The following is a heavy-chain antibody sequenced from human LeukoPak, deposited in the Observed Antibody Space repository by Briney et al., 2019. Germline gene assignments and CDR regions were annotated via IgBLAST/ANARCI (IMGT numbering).Heavy chain of an antibody. J-gene: IGHJ4*02. CDR3: ARGGRRDGYKFDY. CDR1: GGSISSSSYY. Sequence: SETPSLTCIVSGGSISSSSYYWGWIRQPPGKGLEWIGSIYYSGATYYNPSLKSRVTISVDTSKNQFSLKLSSVTAADTAVYYCARGGRRDGYKFDYWGQGTLVTVSS. V-gene: IGHV4-39*07. CDR2: IYYSGAT. D-gene: IGHD5-24*01.